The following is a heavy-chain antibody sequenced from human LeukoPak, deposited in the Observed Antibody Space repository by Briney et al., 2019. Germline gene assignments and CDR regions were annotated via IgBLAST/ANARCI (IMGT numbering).Heavy chain of an antibody. J-gene: IGHJ6*03. D-gene: IGHD2-21*01. Sequence: GASVKVSCKASGYTFTSYGISWVRQAPGQGLEWMGWISAYNGNTNYAQKLQGRVTMTTDTSTSTAYMELRSLRSDDTAVYYCARWDCGGDCYPFVSYYYYYYMDVWGKGTTVTVSS. CDR3: ARWDCGGDCYPFVSYYYYYYMDV. CDR1: GYTFTSYG. V-gene: IGHV1-18*01. CDR2: ISAYNGNT.